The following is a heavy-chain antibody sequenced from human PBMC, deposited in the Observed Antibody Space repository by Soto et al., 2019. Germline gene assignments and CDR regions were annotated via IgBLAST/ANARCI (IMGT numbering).Heavy chain of an antibody. Sequence: SSETLSLTCTVSGGSISSYYWSWIRQPPGKGLEWIGYIYYSGSTNYNPSLKSRVTISVDTSKNQFSLKLSSVTAADTAVYYCAGGDFWGGYYSAVYGMDAWGQGTTVTVSS. CDR1: GGSISSYY. V-gene: IGHV4-59*01. CDR3: AGGDFWGGYYSAVYGMDA. D-gene: IGHD3-3*01. J-gene: IGHJ6*02. CDR2: IYYSGST.